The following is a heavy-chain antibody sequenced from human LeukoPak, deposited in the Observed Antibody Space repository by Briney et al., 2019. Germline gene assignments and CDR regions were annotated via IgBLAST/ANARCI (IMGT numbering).Heavy chain of an antibody. CDR3: ARPKPGPFDI. CDR1: GYSFTNYW. V-gene: IGHV5-51*01. CDR2: IYPRDSDT. Sequence: GESLKISCKGSGYSFTNYWIGWVRQMPGKGLEWIGIIYPRDSDTRYSPSFEGQVTISADKSISTAYLQWSSLKASDTAMYYCARPKPGPFDIWGQGTMVTVSS. D-gene: IGHD1-14*01. J-gene: IGHJ3*02.